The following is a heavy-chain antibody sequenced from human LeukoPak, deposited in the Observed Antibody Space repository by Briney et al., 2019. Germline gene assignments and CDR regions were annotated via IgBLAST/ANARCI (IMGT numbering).Heavy chain of an antibody. V-gene: IGHV3-9*01. J-gene: IGHJ5*02. CDR1: GFTFDDYA. Sequence: GGSLRLSCAVSGFTFDDYAMHWVRQVPGKGLEWVSGINWNSDSIGYADSVKGRFTTSRDNAKNSLYLQMNSLRAEDTAVYYCARDRWFDPWGQGTLVTVSS. CDR3: ARDRWFDP. CDR2: INWNSDSI.